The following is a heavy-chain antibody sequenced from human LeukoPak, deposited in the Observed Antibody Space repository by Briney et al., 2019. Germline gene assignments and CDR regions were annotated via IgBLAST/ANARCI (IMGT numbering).Heavy chain of an antibody. CDR1: GGSISSSSYY. D-gene: IGHD3-10*01. J-gene: IGHJ4*02. V-gene: IGHV4-39*07. CDR2: IYYSGST. CDR3: ARGDLYGSGSYLDY. Sequence: SETLSLTCTVSGGSISSSSYYWGWIRQPPGKGLGWIGSIYYSGSTYYNPSLKSRVTISVDTSKNQFSLRLSSVTAADTAVYYCARGDLYGSGSYLDYWGRGTLVTVSS.